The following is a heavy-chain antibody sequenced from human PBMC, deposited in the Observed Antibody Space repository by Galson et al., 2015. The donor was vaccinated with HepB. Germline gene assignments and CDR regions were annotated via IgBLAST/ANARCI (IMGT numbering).Heavy chain of an antibody. J-gene: IGHJ4*02. CDR1: GCTYRSPT. CDR2: ISGSGGST. D-gene: IGHD3-22*01. Sequence: SLRLSCAAPGCTYRSPTMGGVRQAPGEGLEWVSAISGSGGSTYYADSVKGRFTISRDNSKNTLYLQMNSLRAEDTAVYYCAKQGGRGYYDSSGVIDYWGQGTLVTVSS. V-gene: IGHV3-23*01. CDR3: AKQGGRGYYDSSGVIDY.